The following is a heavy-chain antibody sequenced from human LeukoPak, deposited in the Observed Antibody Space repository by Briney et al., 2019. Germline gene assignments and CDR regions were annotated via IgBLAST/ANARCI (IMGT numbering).Heavy chain of an antibody. J-gene: IGHJ4*01. Sequence: GASVKVSCKVSGYTLTELSMHWVRQAPGKGLEWMGGFDPEDGETIYAQKFQGRVTMTEDTSTDTAYMELSSLRSEDTAVYYCATDPSRYNWKLIWGHGTLVTVSS. CDR3: ATDPSRYNWKLI. D-gene: IGHD1-1*01. V-gene: IGHV1-24*01. CDR1: GYTLTELS. CDR2: FDPEDGET.